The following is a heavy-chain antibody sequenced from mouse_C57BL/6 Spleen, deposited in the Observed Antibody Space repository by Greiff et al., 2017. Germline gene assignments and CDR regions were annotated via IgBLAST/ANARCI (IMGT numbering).Heavy chain of an antibody. V-gene: IGHV2-2*01. CDR3: ARNENYVCSYWYFDV. J-gene: IGHJ1*03. CDR2: IWSGGST. Sequence: QVQLKESGPGLVQPSQSLSITCTVSGFSLTSYGVHWVRQSPGKGLEWLGVIWSGGSTDYNADFISRLSISKDNSKSQVFFQMNSLQADDTAIYCWARNENYVCSYWYFDVWGTGTTVTVSA. D-gene: IGHD1-1*01. CDR1: GFSLTSYG.